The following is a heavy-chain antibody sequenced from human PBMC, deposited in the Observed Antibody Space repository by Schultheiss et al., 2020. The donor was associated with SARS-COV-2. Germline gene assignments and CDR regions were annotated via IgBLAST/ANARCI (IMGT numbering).Heavy chain of an antibody. Sequence: SQTLSLTCTVSGGSISSYYWSWIRQPPGKGLEWIGYIYYTGSTNYNPSLKSRVTMSIHTSKNQFSLKLSSVTAADTAVYYCARVGGHPVYNWFDPWGQGTLVTVSS. J-gene: IGHJ5*02. V-gene: IGHV4-59*12. CDR2: IYYTGST. CDR3: ARVGGHPVYNWFDP. CDR1: GGSISSYY. D-gene: IGHD3-16*01.